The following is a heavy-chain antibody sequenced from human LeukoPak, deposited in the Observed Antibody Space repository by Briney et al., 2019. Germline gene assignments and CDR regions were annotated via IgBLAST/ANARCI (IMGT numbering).Heavy chain of an antibody. V-gene: IGHV3-48*03. J-gene: IGHJ3*02. CDR3: ARMNPPAFDI. Sequence: SGGSLRLSCAASGFTFSSYEMNWVRQAPGKGLEGVSYISSSGSTIYYADSVKGRFTISRDNAKNSLYLQMNSLRAEDTAVYYCARMNPPAFDIWGQGTMVTVSS. CDR1: GFTFSSYE. CDR2: ISSSGSTI. D-gene: IGHD1-14*01.